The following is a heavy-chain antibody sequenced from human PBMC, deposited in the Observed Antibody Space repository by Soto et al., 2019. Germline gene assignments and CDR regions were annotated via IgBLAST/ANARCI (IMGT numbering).Heavy chain of an antibody. CDR1: GGSVSSNSYS. V-gene: IGHV4-39*01. J-gene: IGHJ6*02. Sequence: SETLSLTCTVSGGSVSSNSYSWGWIRQSPGKGLEWIGTIYSSENTYYNPSLLSRVTISVDTSKNEFSLRLSSVAAADTAVYYCARLNGHCVSTNCHGYSGMDVWGQGTTVTVSS. D-gene: IGHD2-2*03. CDR3: ARLNGHCVSTNCHGYSGMDV. CDR2: IYSSENT.